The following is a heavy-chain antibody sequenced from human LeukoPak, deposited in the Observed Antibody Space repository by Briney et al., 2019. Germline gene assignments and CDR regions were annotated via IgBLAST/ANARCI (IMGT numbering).Heavy chain of an antibody. Sequence: PGGSLRLSCAAPRFTLSNYSMHWVCQAPGKGLEWVALIWYGGNNKYYADSVKGRFTVSRDNSKNTLYLQMNSLRAEDTAVYYCARDLAAGEHFYFELWGRGALVTVSS. CDR3: ARDLAAGEHFYFEL. J-gene: IGHJ2*01. CDR2: IWYGGNNK. D-gene: IGHD7-27*01. CDR1: RFTLSNYS. V-gene: IGHV3-33*01.